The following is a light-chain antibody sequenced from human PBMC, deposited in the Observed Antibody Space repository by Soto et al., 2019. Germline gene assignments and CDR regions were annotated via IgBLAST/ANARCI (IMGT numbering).Light chain of an antibody. V-gene: IGKV3-20*01. CDR1: QSFNSTY. CDR3: PQYNNLPPT. CDR2: GAS. Sequence: EIVLTQSPGTLSLSPGERATLSCRASQSFNSTYLAWYQQKPGQAPRLLIYGASSRETGILDRFSGSGAGTDCTPPISSLQSEDVTLDYCPQYNNLPPTFCPGTKVDIK. J-gene: IGKJ3*01.